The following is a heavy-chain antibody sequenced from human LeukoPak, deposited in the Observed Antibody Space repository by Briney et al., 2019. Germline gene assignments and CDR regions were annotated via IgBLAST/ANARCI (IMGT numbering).Heavy chain of an antibody. J-gene: IGHJ4*02. Sequence: PGGSLRLSCAASGFIFSRAWMSWVRQAPGKGLEWVGRIRSKSDGGTTDYAAPVKGRFTISRDDSKNTLFLQVNSLKIEDTAVYYCTTVTLRPVGLWGQGTLVTVSS. D-gene: IGHD3-10*01. CDR1: GFIFSRAW. CDR2: IRSKSDGGTT. CDR3: TTVTLRPVGL. V-gene: IGHV3-15*05.